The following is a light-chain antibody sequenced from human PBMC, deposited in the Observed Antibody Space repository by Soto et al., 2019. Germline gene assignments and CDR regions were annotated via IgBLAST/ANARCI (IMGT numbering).Light chain of an antibody. CDR1: SSDVGGYNY. CDR3: YSYAGNYRV. J-gene: IGLJ3*02. CDR2: DVS. V-gene: IGLV2-11*01. Sequence: QSALTQPRSVSGSPGQSVTISCTGTSSDVGGYNYVSWYQQHPDKAPKLMIYDVSKRPSGVPDRFSGSKTGNTASRTISGLQAEDEADYYCYSYAGNYRVFGGGTKLTLL.